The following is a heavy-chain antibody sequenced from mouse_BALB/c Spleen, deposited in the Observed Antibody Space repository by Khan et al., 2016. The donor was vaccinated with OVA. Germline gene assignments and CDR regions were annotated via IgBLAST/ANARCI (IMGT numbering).Heavy chain of an antibody. Sequence: EVELVESGGGLVKPGGSLKLSCAASGFTFSSFVMSTVRQTPEKRLEWVATISSAGTYTYYPDSVKGRFTISRDNAKTTLYLHMNSLRSEDKAMYYFASGNYGWVAYWGQGTLVTVSA. D-gene: IGHD2-1*01. CDR1: GFTFSSFV. CDR2: ISSAGTYT. V-gene: IGHV5-9-1*01. CDR3: ASGNYGWVAY. J-gene: IGHJ3*01.